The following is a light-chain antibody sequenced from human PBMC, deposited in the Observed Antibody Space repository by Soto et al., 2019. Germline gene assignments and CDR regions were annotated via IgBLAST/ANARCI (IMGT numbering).Light chain of an antibody. V-gene: IGKV1-5*01. J-gene: IGKJ2*01. Sequence: DIQMTQSPSTLSASVGDRVTITCRASQSISSWLAWYHQKPGKAPKLLIYDASSLESGVPSRFGGSGSGTEFTLTISCLQPADFATYYWQQYNSYFYAFGQGTKLEIK. CDR2: DAS. CDR3: QQYNSYFYA. CDR1: QSISSW.